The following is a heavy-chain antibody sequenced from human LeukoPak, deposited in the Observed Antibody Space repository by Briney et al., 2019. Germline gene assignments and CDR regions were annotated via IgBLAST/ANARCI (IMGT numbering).Heavy chain of an antibody. Sequence: PGGSLRLSCAASGFTFNTYWMIWVRQAPGKGLEWVANIDQGGSTKYYVDSLKGRFTISRDNAKNSLYLQMNSLRAEDTAVYYCASRGLSYGDYAFDYWGQGTLVTVSS. D-gene: IGHD4-17*01. CDR1: GFTFNTYW. CDR3: ASRGLSYGDYAFDY. V-gene: IGHV3-7*01. CDR2: IDQGGSTK. J-gene: IGHJ4*02.